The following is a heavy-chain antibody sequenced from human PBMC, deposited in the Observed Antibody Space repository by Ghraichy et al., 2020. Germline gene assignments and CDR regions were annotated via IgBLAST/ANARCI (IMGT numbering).Heavy chain of an antibody. V-gene: IGHV4-30-2*01. J-gene: IGHJ6*02. CDR3: AGQNLDYDFWSGSRNGMDV. Sequence: SETLSLTCAVSGGSISSGGYPWSWIRQPPGKGLEWIGYIYHSGSTYYNPSLKSRVTISVDRSKNQFSLKLSSVTAADTAVYYCAGQNLDYDFWSGSRNGMDVWGQGTTVTVSS. CDR1: GGSISSGGYP. D-gene: IGHD3-3*01. CDR2: IYHSGST.